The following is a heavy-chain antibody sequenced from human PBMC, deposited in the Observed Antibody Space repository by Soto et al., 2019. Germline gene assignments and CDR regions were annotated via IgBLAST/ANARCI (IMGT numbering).Heavy chain of an antibody. V-gene: IGHV3-48*02. CDR1: GVTCISYS. Sequence: GGSLRLSYAAAGVTCISYSMNWVRQAPGKGPEWVSYISSSSSTIYYADSVKGRFTISRDNAKNSLYLQMNSLRDEDTAVYYCARVLAPYCGGDCYSYSQRGPPAPNQIDYWGQGTLVTVSS. J-gene: IGHJ4*02. D-gene: IGHD2-21*02. CDR3: ARVLAPYCGGDCYSYSQRGPPAPNQIDY. CDR2: ISSSSSTI.